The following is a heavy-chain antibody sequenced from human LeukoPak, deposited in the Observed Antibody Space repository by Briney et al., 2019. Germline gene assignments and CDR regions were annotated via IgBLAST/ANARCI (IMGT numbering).Heavy chain of an antibody. Sequence: ASVKVSCKASGYTFTSYGISWVRQAPGQGLEWMGWISAYNGNTNYAQKLQGRVTMTTDTSTSTAYMELRSLRSDDTAVYYCARDSTLYDFWSGYYIDYWGPGNPGHRLL. CDR2: ISAYNGNT. CDR3: ARDSTLYDFWSGYYIDY. V-gene: IGHV1-18*01. CDR1: GYTFTSYG. D-gene: IGHD3-3*01. J-gene: IGHJ4*02.